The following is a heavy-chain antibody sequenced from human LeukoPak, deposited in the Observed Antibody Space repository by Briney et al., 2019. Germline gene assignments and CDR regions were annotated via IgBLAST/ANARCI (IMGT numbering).Heavy chain of an antibody. J-gene: IGHJ6*03. CDR1: DGAISSYY. D-gene: IGHD3-10*01. V-gene: IGHV4-59*12. CDR3: ASITMVRGGPRDYYYYYMDV. CDR2: VYSSGIT. Sequence: SETLSLTCTVSDGAISSYYWSWIRQPPGKGLEWIGYVYSSGITNYNPLFNGRVTISIDTSKNQFSLKLSSVTAADTAVYYCASITMVRGGPRDYYYYYMDVWGKGTTVTVSS.